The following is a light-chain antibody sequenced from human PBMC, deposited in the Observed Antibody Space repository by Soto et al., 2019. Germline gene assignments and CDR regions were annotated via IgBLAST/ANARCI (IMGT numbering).Light chain of an antibody. J-gene: IGLJ3*02. V-gene: IGLV2-11*01. CDR3: SSYAGSSWV. Sequence: QSALPQPRSVSGSPGQSVTISCTGTSSDVGGYNYVSWYQQHPGKAPKLIIYDVSKRPSGVPDRFSGSKSGNTASLTISGLQAEDEADYYCSSYAGSSWVFGGGTKLTVL. CDR1: SSDVGGYNY. CDR2: DVS.